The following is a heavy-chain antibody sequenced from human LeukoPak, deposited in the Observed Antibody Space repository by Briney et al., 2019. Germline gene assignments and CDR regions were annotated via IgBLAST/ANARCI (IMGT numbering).Heavy chain of an antibody. Sequence: GASVKVSCKASGYTFTSYSISWVRQAPGQGLEWMGWISAYNGNTNYAQKLQGRVTMTTDTSTSTAYMELRSLRSDDTAVYYCARWPMGDSSGWYPFDYWGQGTLVTVSS. V-gene: IGHV1-18*01. CDR2: ISAYNGNT. J-gene: IGHJ4*02. CDR1: GYTFTSYS. CDR3: ARWPMGDSSGWYPFDY. D-gene: IGHD6-19*01.